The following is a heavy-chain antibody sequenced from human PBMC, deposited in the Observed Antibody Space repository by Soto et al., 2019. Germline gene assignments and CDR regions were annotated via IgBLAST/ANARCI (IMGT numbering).Heavy chain of an antibody. D-gene: IGHD2-21*01. J-gene: IGHJ4*02. V-gene: IGHV3-11*01. CDR1: GFSFRDDF. Sequence: GGSLKISCAASGFSFRDDFMSWLRQAPGKGLEWVSYIGPYGNSIYYADSVKGRFTISRDDATKSLHLHMNSLRTDDTAVYYCARDDHTYGVYWGQGTPVTVSS. CDR2: IGPYGNSI. CDR3: ARDDHTYGVY.